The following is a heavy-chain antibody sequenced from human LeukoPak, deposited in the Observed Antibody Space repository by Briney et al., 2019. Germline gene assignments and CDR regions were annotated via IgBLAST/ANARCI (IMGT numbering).Heavy chain of an antibody. D-gene: IGHD3-9*01. CDR2: IYYSGST. V-gene: IGHV4-59*01. J-gene: IGHJ4*02. CDR3: ATRYFDTGAFDY. CDR1: GGSISSYY. Sequence: SETLSLTCTVSGGSISSYYWSWIRQPPGKGLEWIGYIYYSGSTNYNPSLKSRVTISVDTSKNQFSLKLSSVTAADTAVYYCATRYFDTGAFDYWGQGTLVTVSS.